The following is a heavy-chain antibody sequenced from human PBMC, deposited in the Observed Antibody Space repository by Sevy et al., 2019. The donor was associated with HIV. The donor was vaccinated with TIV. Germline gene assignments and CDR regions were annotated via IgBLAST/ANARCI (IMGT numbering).Heavy chain of an antibody. CDR2: IYYSGST. D-gene: IGHD1-1*01. CDR3: VRTLSPTGTGEENWFDP. V-gene: IGHV4-59*01. CDR1: GGSISSYY. J-gene: IGHJ5*02. Sequence: SETLSLTCTVSGGSISSYYWSWIRQPPGKGLEWIGYIYYSGSTNYNPSLKSRVTISVDTSKNQFSLKLSSVTAADTAVYYCVRTLSPTGTGEENWFDPWGQGTLVTVSS.